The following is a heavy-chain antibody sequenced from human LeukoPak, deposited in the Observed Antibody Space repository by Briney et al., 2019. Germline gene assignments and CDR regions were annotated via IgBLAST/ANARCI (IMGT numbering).Heavy chain of an antibody. D-gene: IGHD3-10*01. CDR3: ARDGGMLYYYGSGSYPGAMDV. CDR1: GFTFSNYW. J-gene: IGHJ6*02. Sequence: GGSLRLSCAASGFTFSNYWMSWVRQAPGKGLEWVANIKQDGSKKFYVDSVKGRFTISRDNARNSLYLQMNSLSPEDTAVYYCARDGGMLYYYGSGSYPGAMDVWGQGTTVTVSS. V-gene: IGHV3-7*01. CDR2: IKQDGSKK.